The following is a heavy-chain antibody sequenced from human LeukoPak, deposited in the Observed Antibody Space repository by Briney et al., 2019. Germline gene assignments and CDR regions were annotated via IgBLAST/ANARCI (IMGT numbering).Heavy chain of an antibody. CDR1: GFTLSSNY. D-gene: IGHD4-23*01. CDR2: IYSGGST. V-gene: IGHV3-53*01. J-gene: IGHJ6*03. Sequence: GGSLRLSCAASGFTLSSNYMSWVRQAPGKGLEWVSVIYSGGSTYYADSVKGRFTISRDNSKNTLYLQMNSLRAEDTAVYYCARVRELPYYYYMDVWGKGTTVTVSS. CDR3: ARVRELPYYYYMDV.